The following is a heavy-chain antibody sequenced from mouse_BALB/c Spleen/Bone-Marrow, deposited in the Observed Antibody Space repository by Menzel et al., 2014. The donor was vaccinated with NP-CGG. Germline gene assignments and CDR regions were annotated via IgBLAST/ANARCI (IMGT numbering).Heavy chain of an antibody. Sequence: QVQLKQSGAELVRPGSSVKISCKASGYAFSTYWMNRVKQRPGQSLEWIGQVSPGDGDTNYNGKFRGKATLTADKSSSTAYIQLSSLTSEDSAVYFCARVYYGNLDHWGQGTTLTVSS. CDR2: VSPGDGDT. CDR1: GYAFSTYW. CDR3: ARVYYGNLDH. V-gene: IGHV1-80*01. D-gene: IGHD2-1*01. J-gene: IGHJ2*01.